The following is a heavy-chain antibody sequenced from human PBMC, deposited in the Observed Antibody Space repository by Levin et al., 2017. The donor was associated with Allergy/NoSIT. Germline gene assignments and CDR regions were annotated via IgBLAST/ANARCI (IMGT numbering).Heavy chain of an antibody. CDR1: GFTFSNYG. Sequence: GGSLRLSCAASGFTFSNYGMNWVRQAPGKGLEWVSSITSSSTYIYYADSVKGRFTVSRDNAKNSLYLQINSLRAEDTAVYYCARDRSSRDYYYYYGMDVWGQGTTVTVSS. J-gene: IGHJ6*02. CDR3: ARDRSSRDYYYYYGMDV. D-gene: IGHD6-13*01. CDR2: ITSSSTYI. V-gene: IGHV3-21*01.